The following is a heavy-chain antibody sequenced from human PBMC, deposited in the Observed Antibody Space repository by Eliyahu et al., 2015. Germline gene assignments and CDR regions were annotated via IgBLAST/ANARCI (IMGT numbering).Heavy chain of an antibody. CDR2: INPNSGGT. V-gene: IGHV1-2*02. J-gene: IGHJ4*02. CDR1: GXTXTGYY. Sequence: QVQLVQSGAEVKKPGASVKVXCKASGXTXTGYYMHWVRQAPGQGLEWMGWINPNSGGTNYAQKFQGRVTMTRDTSISTAYMELSRLRSDDTAVYYCARGDQDTAMDLDYWGQGTLVTVSS. CDR3: ARGDQDTAMDLDY. D-gene: IGHD5-18*01.